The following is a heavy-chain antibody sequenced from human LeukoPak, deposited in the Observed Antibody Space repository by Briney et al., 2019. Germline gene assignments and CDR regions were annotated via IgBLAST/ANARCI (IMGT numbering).Heavy chain of an antibody. CDR3: ARSGYSYALDH. J-gene: IGHJ1*01. V-gene: IGHV3-33*01. CDR2: IWYDGSNK. Sequence: GGSLRLSCAASGFTFSSYGMHWVRQAPGKGLEWVAVIWYDGSNKYYADSVKGRFTISRDNSKNTLYLQMNSLRAEDTAVYYCARSGYSYALDHWGQGSLVVVSS. CDR1: GFTFSSYG. D-gene: IGHD5-18*01.